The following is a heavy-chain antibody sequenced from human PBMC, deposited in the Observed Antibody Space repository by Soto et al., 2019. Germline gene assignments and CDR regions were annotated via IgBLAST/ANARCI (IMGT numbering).Heavy chain of an antibody. CDR3: TRHYDFWSGYQDV. V-gene: IGHV3-23*01. CDR1: GFTFSSYA. D-gene: IGHD3-3*01. Sequence: LRLSCAASGFTFSSYAMSWVRQAPGKGLEWVSAISGSGGSTYYADSVKGRFTISRDNSKNTRYLQMNSLKTEDTAVYYCTRHYDFWSGYQDVWGQGTTVTVSS. CDR2: ISGSGGST. J-gene: IGHJ6*02.